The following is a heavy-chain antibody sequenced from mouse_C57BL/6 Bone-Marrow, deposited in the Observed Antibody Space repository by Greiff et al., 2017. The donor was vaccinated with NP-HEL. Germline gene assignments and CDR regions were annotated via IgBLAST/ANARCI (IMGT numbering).Heavy chain of an antibody. D-gene: IGHD1-1*01. J-gene: IGHJ3*01. CDR2: IYPRSGNT. Sequence: QVQLQQSGAELARPGASVKLSCKASGYTFTSYGISWVKQRTGQGLEWIGEIYPRSGNTYYNEKFKGKATLTADKSSSTAYMALRGLTSEDSAVYFCARSYCDSSRAYWGQGTLVTVSA. V-gene: IGHV1-81*01. CDR1: GYTFTSYG. CDR3: ARSYCDSSRAY.